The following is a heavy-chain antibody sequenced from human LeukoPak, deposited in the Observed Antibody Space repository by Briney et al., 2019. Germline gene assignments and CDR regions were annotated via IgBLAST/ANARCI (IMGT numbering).Heavy chain of an antibody. CDR2: IYYSGST. V-gene: IGHV4-59*01. D-gene: IGHD3-22*01. Sequence: SETLSLTCTVSGGSINSYYWSWIRQPPGKGLEWIGYIYYSGSTNYNPSLESRVTISVDTLKNQFSLRLSSVTAADTAVYYCARRLFYYHYMDVWGKGTTVTVSS. J-gene: IGHJ6*03. CDR3: ARRLFYYHYMDV. CDR1: GGSINSYY.